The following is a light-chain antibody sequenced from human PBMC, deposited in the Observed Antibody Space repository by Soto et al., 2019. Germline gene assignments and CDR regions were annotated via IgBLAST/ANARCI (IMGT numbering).Light chain of an antibody. CDR1: SSDVGSYNL. Sequence: QSVLTQPASVSGSPGPSITISCTGTSSDVGSYNLVSWYQQHPGKAPKLMIYEVSKRPSGVSNRFSGSKSGNTASLTISGLQAEDEADYYCCSYAGSSTYVFGTGTKVTVL. CDR3: CSYAGSSTYV. V-gene: IGLV2-23*02. J-gene: IGLJ1*01. CDR2: EVS.